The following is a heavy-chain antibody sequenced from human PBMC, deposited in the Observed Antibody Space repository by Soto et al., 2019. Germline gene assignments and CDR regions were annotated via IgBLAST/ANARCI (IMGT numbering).Heavy chain of an antibody. Sequence: EVQLVESGGGLVKPGGSLRLSCAASGFTFSTYSMNWVRQAPGKELEWVSSISSSSTYIYYADSVKGRFTISRDNAKKSLYLQMNSLRAEDTAAYYCARVAGTDMVLYMDVWGKGTTVTVSS. V-gene: IGHV3-21*01. J-gene: IGHJ6*03. D-gene: IGHD5-18*01. CDR2: ISSSSTYI. CDR1: GFTFSTYS. CDR3: ARVAGTDMVLYMDV.